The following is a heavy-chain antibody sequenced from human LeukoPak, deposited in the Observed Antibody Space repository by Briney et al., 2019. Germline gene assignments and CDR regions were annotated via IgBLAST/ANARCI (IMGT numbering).Heavy chain of an antibody. CDR1: GASISSSGYS. CDR3: ARLSSDFDY. CDR2: IYYSGST. Sequence: SETLSLTCTVSGASISSSGYSWGWIRQPPGKGLEWIGSIYYSGSTYYNPSLKSRVSISVDTSKNQLSLKLSSVTAADTAVYYCARLSSDFDYRGQGTLVTVSS. V-gene: IGHV4-39*01. J-gene: IGHJ4*02.